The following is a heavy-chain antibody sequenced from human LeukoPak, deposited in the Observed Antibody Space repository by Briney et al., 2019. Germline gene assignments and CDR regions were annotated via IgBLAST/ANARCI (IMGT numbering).Heavy chain of an antibody. J-gene: IGHJ4*02. Sequence: TSETLSLTCTVSGGSISNSYWSWIRQPPGKGLEWIGYIYYSGSTNYNPSLKSRVTISVDTSKNQFSLKLSSVTAADTAVYYCARVGSGYYGGDYWGQGTLVTVSS. CDR2: IYYSGST. V-gene: IGHV4-59*01. CDR1: GGSISNSY. CDR3: ARVGSGYYGGDY. D-gene: IGHD3-22*01.